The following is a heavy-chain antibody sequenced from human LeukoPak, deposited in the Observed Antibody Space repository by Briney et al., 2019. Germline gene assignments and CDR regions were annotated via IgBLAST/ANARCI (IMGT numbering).Heavy chain of an antibody. Sequence: SQTLSLTCVISGDSVSSNSVAWHWTRQSPSRGLEWLGNTYYRSKWNNDYAASVISRITINPDTSKNQFSLQLNSGTPEDTAVYYCARGVSYSFDYWGQGTLVTVSS. J-gene: IGHJ4*02. CDR1: GDSVSSNSVA. V-gene: IGHV6-1*01. CDR3: ARGVSYSFDY. D-gene: IGHD2-8*01. CDR2: TYYRSKWNN.